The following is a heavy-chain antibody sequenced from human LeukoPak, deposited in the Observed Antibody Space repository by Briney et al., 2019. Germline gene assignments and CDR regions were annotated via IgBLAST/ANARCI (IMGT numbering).Heavy chain of an antibody. CDR2: ISYDGSNK. CDR3: AKERIEATAYNWLDP. J-gene: IGHJ5*02. CDR1: GFTFSSYG. D-gene: IGHD5-12*01. Sequence: GGSLRLSCAASGFTFSSYGMHWVRQAPGKGLEWVAVISYDGSNKYYEDSVKGRFTISRDNSKNTLYLQINSLRAEDTAVYYCAKERIEATAYNWLDPWGQGTLVTVSS. V-gene: IGHV3-30*18.